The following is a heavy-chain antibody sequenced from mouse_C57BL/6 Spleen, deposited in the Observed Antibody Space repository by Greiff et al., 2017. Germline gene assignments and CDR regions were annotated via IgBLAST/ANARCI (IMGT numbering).Heavy chain of an antibody. CDR1: GFNIKDDY. V-gene: IGHV14-4*01. CDR2: IDPENGDT. CDR3: THYYGSSLYYFDY. D-gene: IGHD1-1*01. J-gene: IGHJ2*01. Sequence: VQLQQSGAELVRPGASVKLSCTASGFNIKDDYMHWVKQRPEQGLEWIGWIDPENGDTEYASKFQGKATITADTSSNTAYLQLSSLTSEDTAVYYCTHYYGSSLYYFDYWGQGTTLTVSS.